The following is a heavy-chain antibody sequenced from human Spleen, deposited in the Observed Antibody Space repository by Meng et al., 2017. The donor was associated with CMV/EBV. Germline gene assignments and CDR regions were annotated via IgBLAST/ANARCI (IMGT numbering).Heavy chain of an antibody. D-gene: IGHD2-2*01. V-gene: IGHV3-9*01. CDR2: ISWNSDAV. CDR3: SKGDIVVGPSFDL. Sequence: GGSLRLSCAASGFPFDDYAMHWVRQAPGKGLEWVSGISWNSDAVGYADSVKGRFTISRDNAKKVLYLQMNSLRAEDTALYYCSKGDIVVGPSFDLWGRGTLVTVSS. CDR1: GFPFDDYA. J-gene: IGHJ2*01.